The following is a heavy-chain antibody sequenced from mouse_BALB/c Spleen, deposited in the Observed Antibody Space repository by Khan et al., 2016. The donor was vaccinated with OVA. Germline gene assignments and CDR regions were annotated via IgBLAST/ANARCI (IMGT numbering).Heavy chain of an antibody. CDR3: ARTARRKY. D-gene: IGHD1-2*01. Sequence: VQLKESGLGLVKPSQSLSLTYTVTGYSITSGYGWNWFRQFPGNKLEWMGYISYSGSTNYNPSLKSRISITRDTSKNQFFLQLNSVTTEDTATYYCARTARRKYWGQGTTLTVSS. CDR1: GYSITSGYG. V-gene: IGHV3-2*02. CDR2: ISYSGST. J-gene: IGHJ2*01.